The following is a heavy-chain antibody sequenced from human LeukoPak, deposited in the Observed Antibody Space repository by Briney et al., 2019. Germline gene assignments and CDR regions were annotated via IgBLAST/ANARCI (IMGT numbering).Heavy chain of an antibody. V-gene: IGHV3-23*01. J-gene: IGHJ4*02. Sequence: GGSLRLSCAASGFTFDDYAMHWVRQAPGKGLEWVSAISGSGGSTYYADSVKGRFTISRDNSKNTLYLQMNSLRAEDTAVYYCAKRVSGAAFDYWGQGTLVTVSS. CDR3: AKRVSGAAFDY. CDR1: GFTFDDYA. CDR2: ISGSGGST. D-gene: IGHD6-25*01.